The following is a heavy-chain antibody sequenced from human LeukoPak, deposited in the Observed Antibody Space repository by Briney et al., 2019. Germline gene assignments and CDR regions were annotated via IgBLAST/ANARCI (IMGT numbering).Heavy chain of an antibody. CDR3: RLRIVGANGEDDH. J-gene: IGHJ4*02. CDR2: ISSSSSTI. Sequence: GGSLRLSCAASGFTFSSYSMNWVRQAPGKGLEWVSYISSSSSTIYYADSVKGRFTISRDNAKNSLYLQMNSLRAEDTAVYYCRLRIVGANGEDDHWGQGTLVTVSS. V-gene: IGHV3-48*01. CDR1: GFTFSSYS. D-gene: IGHD1-26*01.